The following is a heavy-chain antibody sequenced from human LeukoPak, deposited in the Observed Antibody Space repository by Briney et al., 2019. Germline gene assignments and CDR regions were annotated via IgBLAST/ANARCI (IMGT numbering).Heavy chain of an antibody. Sequence: SETLSLTCTVSGGSISSSSYYWGWIRQPPGKGLEWIGSIYYSGSTYYNLSLKSRVTISVDTSKNQFSLKLSSVTAADTAVYYCARHTRYCSSTSCYPRFDYWGQGTLVTVSS. D-gene: IGHD2-2*01. CDR1: GGSISSSSYY. CDR3: ARHTRYCSSTSCYPRFDY. CDR2: IYYSGST. V-gene: IGHV4-39*01. J-gene: IGHJ4*02.